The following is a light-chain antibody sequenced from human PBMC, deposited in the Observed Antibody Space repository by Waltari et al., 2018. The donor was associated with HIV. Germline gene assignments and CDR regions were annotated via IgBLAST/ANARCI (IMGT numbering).Light chain of an antibody. V-gene: IGLV1-51*01. CDR2: DNN. CDR1: SSNIGSNF. CDR3: CSYAGIHTHNSV. Sequence: QSVLTQPPSVSAAPGQKVTISCSGSSSNIGSNFVSWYQQLPGTAPNLLIYDNNMRPSGVSNRFSGSKSGNTASLTISGLQAEDEADYYCCSYAGIHTHNSVFGTGTKVTVL. J-gene: IGLJ1*01.